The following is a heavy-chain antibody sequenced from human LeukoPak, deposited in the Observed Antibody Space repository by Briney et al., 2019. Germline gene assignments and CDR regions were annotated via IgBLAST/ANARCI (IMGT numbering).Heavy chain of an antibody. J-gene: IGHJ4*02. V-gene: IGHV4-4*07. CDR1: GASMSNSF. D-gene: IGHD3-9*01. CDR3: ARVAGYFDSRGYFDY. Sequence: SETLSLTCTVSGASMSNSFWSWIRQPAGKGLEWIGRIYSSGRTNYNPSLKSRVTLSIDTSNNQFSLKLSSVTAADTAVYYCARVAGYFDSRGYFDYWGQETLVTVSS. CDR2: IYSSGRT.